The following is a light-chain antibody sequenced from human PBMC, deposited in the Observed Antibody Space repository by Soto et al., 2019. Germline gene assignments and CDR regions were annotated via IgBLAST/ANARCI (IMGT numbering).Light chain of an antibody. Sequence: PGERATLSCRASQSVRNSYLAWYQQKPGQAPRLLMSGASSRSTGIPDRFSGNGSGTDFTLTISRLEPEDFAVYYCQQYGNSPQITFGQGTRLEIK. CDR3: QQYGNSPQIT. J-gene: IGKJ5*01. CDR2: GAS. CDR1: QSVRNSY. V-gene: IGKV3-20*01.